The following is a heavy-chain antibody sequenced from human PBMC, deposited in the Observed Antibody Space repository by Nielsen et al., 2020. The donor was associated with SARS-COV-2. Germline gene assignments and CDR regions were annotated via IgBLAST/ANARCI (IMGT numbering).Heavy chain of an antibody. CDR1: GGTFSSYA. D-gene: IGHD6-19*01. V-gene: IGHV1-69*13. CDR3: ARDRVAARDYYYYGMDV. CDR2: IIPIFGTA. J-gene: IGHJ6*02. Sequence: SVKVSCKASGGTFSSYAISWVRQAPGQGLEWMGGIIPIFGTANYAQKFQGRVTITADESTSTTYMELSSLRSEDTAVYYCARDRVAARDYYYYGMDVWGQGTTVTVSS.